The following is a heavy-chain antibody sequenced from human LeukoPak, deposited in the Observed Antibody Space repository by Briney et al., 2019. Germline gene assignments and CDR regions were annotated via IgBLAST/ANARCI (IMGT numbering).Heavy chain of an antibody. D-gene: IGHD3-10*01. CDR2: TYYSGST. CDR1: GGSIGGYY. J-gene: IGHJ4*02. CDR3: ARGGYGSGSYYNPYFDY. Sequence: TPSLSLTCSGAGGSIGGYYWSRVPQPPREGLQGGGGTYYSGSTYYNPSLKSRVTISVDRSKNQFSLKLSSVTATDTAVYYCARGGYGSGSYYNPYFDYWGQGTLVTVSS. V-gene: IGHV4-30-2*01.